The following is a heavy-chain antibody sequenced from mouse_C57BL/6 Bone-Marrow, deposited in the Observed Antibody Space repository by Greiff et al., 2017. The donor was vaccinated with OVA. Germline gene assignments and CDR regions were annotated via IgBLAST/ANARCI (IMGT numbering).Heavy chain of an antibody. Sequence: EVQLQQSGPELVKPGASVKISCKASGYSFTGYYMNWVKQSPEKSLEWIGEINPSTGGTTYNQKFKAKATLTVDKSSSTAYMQLKSLTSEDSAVYYCARGLLDSSGYSWFAYWGQGTLVTVSA. CDR1: GYSFTGYY. J-gene: IGHJ3*01. CDR2: INPSTGGT. V-gene: IGHV1-42*01. CDR3: ARGLLDSSGYSWFAY. D-gene: IGHD3-2*02.